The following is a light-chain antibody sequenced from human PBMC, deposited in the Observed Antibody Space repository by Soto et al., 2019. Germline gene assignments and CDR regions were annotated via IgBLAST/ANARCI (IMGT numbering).Light chain of an antibody. J-gene: IGKJ2*01. CDR3: QQYNNWPYT. CDR1: QSVGSN. V-gene: IGKV3-15*01. CDR2: GAS. Sequence: EIVMTQSPATLSVSPGERATLSCRASQSVGSNLAWYQQRPGQAPRPLIFGASTRAIGIPPRFSGSGSRTEFTLTISSLQSEDFAVYFCQQYNNWPYTFGRGTKLEIK.